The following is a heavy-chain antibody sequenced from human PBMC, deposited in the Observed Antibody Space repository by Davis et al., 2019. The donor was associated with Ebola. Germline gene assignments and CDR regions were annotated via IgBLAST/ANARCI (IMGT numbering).Heavy chain of an antibody. D-gene: IGHD1-14*01. CDR2: IYHSGST. J-gene: IGHJ3*02. CDR1: GGSISSGGYY. V-gene: IGHV4-61*08. Sequence: MPSETLSLTCTVSGGSISSGGYYWSWIRQPPGKGLEWIGEIYHSGSTNYNPSLKSRVTISVDKSKNQFSLKLSSVTAADTAVYYCARLKPNAFDIWGQGTMVTVSS. CDR3: ARLKPNAFDI.